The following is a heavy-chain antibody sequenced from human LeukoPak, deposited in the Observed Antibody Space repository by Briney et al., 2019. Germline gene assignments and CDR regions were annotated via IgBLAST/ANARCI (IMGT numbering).Heavy chain of an antibody. V-gene: IGHV3-30-3*01. CDR2: ISYDGSNK. D-gene: IGHD2-15*01. J-gene: IGHJ4*02. CDR3: AKGGIVVVVAEYYFDY. CDR1: GFTFSSYA. Sequence: GGSLRLSCAASGFTFSSYAMSWVRQAPGKGLEWVAVISYDGSNKYYADSVKGRLTISRDNSKNTLYLQMNSLRAEDTAVYYCAKGGIVVVVAEYYFDYWGQGTLVTVSS.